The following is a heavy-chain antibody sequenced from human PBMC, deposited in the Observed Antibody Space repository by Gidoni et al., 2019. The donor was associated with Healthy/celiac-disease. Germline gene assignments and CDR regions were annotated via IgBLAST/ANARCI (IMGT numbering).Heavy chain of an antibody. CDR1: GFTVGDYA. Sequence: EVQLVESGGALVLPGRSLRLSCTASGFTVGDYAMNWVRQAPGKGLEWVGFIRSKAYAGATEYAASVKGRFTISRDDSKSIAYLQLNSLKTEDTAVYYCSRGSQLWYYGMDVWGQGTTVTVSS. J-gene: IGHJ6*02. D-gene: IGHD1-1*01. CDR2: IRSKAYAGAT. CDR3: SRGSQLWYYGMDV. V-gene: IGHV3-49*04.